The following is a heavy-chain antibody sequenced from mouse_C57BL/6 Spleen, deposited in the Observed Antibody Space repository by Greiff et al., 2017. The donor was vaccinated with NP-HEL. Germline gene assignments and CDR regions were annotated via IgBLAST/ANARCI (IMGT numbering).Heavy chain of an antibody. CDR1: GFSLSTFGMG. CDR3: ARMEYYGSSYWYFDV. Sequence: QVTLKESGPGILQPSQTLSLPCSFSGFSLSTFGMGVGWIRQPSGKGLEWLAHIWWDDDKSYNPALKSRLTISKNTSKNQVFLKIANVDTSDTATYYGARMEYYGSSYWYFDVWGTGTTVTVSS. CDR2: IWWDDDK. J-gene: IGHJ1*03. V-gene: IGHV8-8*01. D-gene: IGHD1-1*01.